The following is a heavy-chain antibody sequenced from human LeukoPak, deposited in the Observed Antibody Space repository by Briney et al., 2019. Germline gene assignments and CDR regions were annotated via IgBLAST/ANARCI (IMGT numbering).Heavy chain of an antibody. D-gene: IGHD6-19*01. CDR2: INPSGGST. Sequence: ASVKVSCKASGYTFTSYYMHWVRQAPGQGLEWMGIINPSGGSTSYAQKFQGRVTMTRDTSTSTVYMELSSLRSEDTAVYYCARDSPSVSDSSGWLWGNYFDYWGQGTLVTVSS. CDR3: ARDSPSVSDSSGWLWGNYFDY. CDR1: GYTFTSYY. V-gene: IGHV1-46*01. J-gene: IGHJ4*02.